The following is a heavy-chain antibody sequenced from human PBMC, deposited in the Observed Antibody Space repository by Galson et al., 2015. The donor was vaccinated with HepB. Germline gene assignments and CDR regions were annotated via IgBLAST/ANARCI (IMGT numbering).Heavy chain of an antibody. Sequence: SLRLSCAASGFNFDDFTMHWVRQAPGKGLEWVSLISWDGASTYCADSMKGRFTISRDNYKNSLFLHMSSLRTGDTALYYCAKDVNPRLRYVDRLETSSYYGVDVWGHGTTVTVSS. CDR3: AKDVNPRLRYVDRLETSSYYGVDV. V-gene: IGHV3-43*01. J-gene: IGHJ6*02. CDR1: GFNFDDFT. CDR2: ISWDGAST. D-gene: IGHD3-9*01.